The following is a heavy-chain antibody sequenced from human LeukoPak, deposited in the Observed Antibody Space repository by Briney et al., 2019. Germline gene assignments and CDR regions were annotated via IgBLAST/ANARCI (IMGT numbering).Heavy chain of an antibody. CDR3: ARGRPHGNDY. Sequence: GGSLRLSCAASGLTFSSHWMHWVRQAPGKGLVWVSRITNDGSSTTYADSVKGRFSISRDNAKNTLYLQMNSLRVEDTAVYYCARGRPHGNDYWGQGTLVTVSS. D-gene: IGHD4-23*01. V-gene: IGHV3-74*01. CDR1: GLTFSSHW. CDR2: ITNDGSST. J-gene: IGHJ4*02.